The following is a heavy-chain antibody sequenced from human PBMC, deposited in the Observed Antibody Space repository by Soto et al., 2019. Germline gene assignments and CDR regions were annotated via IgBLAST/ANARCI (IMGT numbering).Heavy chain of an antibody. CDR1: GYTFTTYG. D-gene: IGHD3-22*01. CDR2: IIPIFGTA. V-gene: IGHV1-69*13. Sequence: GASVKVSCKASGYTFTTYGISWVRQAPGQGLEWMGGIIPIFGTANYAQKFQGRVTITADESTSTAYMELSSLRSEDTAVYYCARGYYDSSGLDYWGQGTLVTVSS. CDR3: ARGYYDSSGLDY. J-gene: IGHJ4*02.